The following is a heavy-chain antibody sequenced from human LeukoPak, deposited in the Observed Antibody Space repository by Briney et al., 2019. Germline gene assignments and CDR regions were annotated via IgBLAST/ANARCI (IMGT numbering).Heavy chain of an antibody. Sequence: PSETLSLTCAVSGGSISSSWWSWVRQPPGKGLEWIGEIFHSGSTNYNPSLKSRVTISVDTSKNQFSLKLSSVTAADTAVYYCARGSMVRGVINEGAFDIWGQGTMVTVSS. J-gene: IGHJ3*02. CDR1: GGSISSSW. CDR3: ARGSMVRGVINEGAFDI. D-gene: IGHD3-10*01. CDR2: IFHSGST. V-gene: IGHV4-4*02.